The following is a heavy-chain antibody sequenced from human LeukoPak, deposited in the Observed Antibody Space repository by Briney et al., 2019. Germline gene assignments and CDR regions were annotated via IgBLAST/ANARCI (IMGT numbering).Heavy chain of an antibody. D-gene: IGHD6-13*01. CDR3: ARSGIAAAGTPDAFDI. V-gene: IGHV3-53*01. Sequence: GGSLRLSCAASGFTVSSDYMSWVRQAPGKGLEWGSVIYSGGSTYCEDSVKGRFTISRDNSKNTLYLQMNSLRAEDTAVYYCARSGIAAAGTPDAFDIWGQGTMVTVSS. CDR1: GFTVSSDY. J-gene: IGHJ3*02. CDR2: IYSGGST.